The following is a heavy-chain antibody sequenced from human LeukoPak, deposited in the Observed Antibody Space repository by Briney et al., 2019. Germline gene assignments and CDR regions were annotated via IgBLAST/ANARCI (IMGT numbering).Heavy chain of an antibody. CDR1: GYTFTNYD. D-gene: IGHD3-10*01. V-gene: IGHV1-18*01. J-gene: IGHJ4*02. Sequence: ASVKVSCKASGYTFTNYDFSWVRQAPGQGLEWMGWISTYSGSTNYAQKLQGRVTMTTDTSTSTAYMELRSLRSEDTAVYYCARDLRFGELSFLPFDYWGQGTLVTVSS. CDR3: ARDLRFGELSFLPFDY. CDR2: ISTYSGST.